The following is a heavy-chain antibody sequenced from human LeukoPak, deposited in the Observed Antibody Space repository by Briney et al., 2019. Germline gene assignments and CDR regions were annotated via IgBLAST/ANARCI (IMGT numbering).Heavy chain of an antibody. D-gene: IGHD3-10*01. CDR3: AREASTGDAFDI. J-gene: IGHJ3*02. CDR2: INWNGGST. CDR1: GSTFDDYG. Sequence: GGSLSLSCAASGSTFDDYGMSWVGQAPGKGLEGVSGINWNGGSTGYADSVKGRFTISRDNAKNSLYLQMNSLRAEDTALYHCAREASTGDAFDIWGQGTMVTVSS. V-gene: IGHV3-20*01.